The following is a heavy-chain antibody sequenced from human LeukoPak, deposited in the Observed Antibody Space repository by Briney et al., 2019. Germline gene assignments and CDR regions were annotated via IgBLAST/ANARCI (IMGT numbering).Heavy chain of an antibody. D-gene: IGHD3-16*02. V-gene: IGHV3-30*03. CDR1: GFTFSSYG. J-gene: IGHJ6*03. Sequence: GRSLRLSCAASGFTFSSYGMHWVRQAPGKGLEWVAVISYDGSNKYYADSVKGRFTISRDNSKNTLYLQMNSLRAGDTAVYYCARGPFIAEDYYYYYMDVWGKGTTVTISS. CDR3: ARGPFIAEDYYYYYMDV. CDR2: ISYDGSNK.